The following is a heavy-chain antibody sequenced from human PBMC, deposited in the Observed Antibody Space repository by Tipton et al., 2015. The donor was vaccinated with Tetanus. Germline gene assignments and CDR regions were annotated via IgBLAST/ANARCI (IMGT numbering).Heavy chain of an antibody. J-gene: IGHJ5*02. CDR1: GGSFSAYY. CDR3: WGYDFWTPTRDNWFGP. Sequence: TLSLTCAVYGGSFSAYYWSRIRQPPGKGLEWIGEINHIGSTNYNPSLKSRVTISVDTSKNQFSLKLSSVTAADTAVYYCWGYDFWTPTRDNWFGPWGQATLVTVSS. D-gene: IGHD3-3*01. CDR2: INHIGST. V-gene: IGHV4-34*01.